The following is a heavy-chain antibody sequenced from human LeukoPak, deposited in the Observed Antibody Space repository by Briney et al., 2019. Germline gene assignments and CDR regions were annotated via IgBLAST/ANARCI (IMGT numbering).Heavy chain of an antibody. Sequence: GGSLRLSCVASGFIVSNNYMNWVRQASGKGLEWVSVMHSDGRTFYADSVKGRFTISRDKSKNMFYLQMDSLRAEDTAVYYCARDPDDRSGLDAFETWGQGTKVTVS. D-gene: IGHD3-22*01. CDR3: ARDPDDRSGLDAFET. V-gene: IGHV3-53*01. CDR2: MHSDGRT. CDR1: GFIVSNNY. J-gene: IGHJ3*02.